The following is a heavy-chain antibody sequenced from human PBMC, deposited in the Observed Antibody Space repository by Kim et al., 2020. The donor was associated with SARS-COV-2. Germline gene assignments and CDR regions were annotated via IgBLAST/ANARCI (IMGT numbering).Heavy chain of an antibody. CDR2: ISWDGGST. D-gene: IGHD2-2*01. Sequence: GGSLRLSCAASGFTFDDYTMHWVRQAPGKGLEWVSLISWDGGSTYYADSVKGRFTISRDNSKNSLYLQMNRLRTEDTALYYCAKDMYQLRTPYYCYGMDVWGHGTTVTVSS. CDR3: AKDMYQLRTPYYCYGMDV. J-gene: IGHJ6*01. V-gene: IGHV3-43*01. CDR1: GFTFDDYT.